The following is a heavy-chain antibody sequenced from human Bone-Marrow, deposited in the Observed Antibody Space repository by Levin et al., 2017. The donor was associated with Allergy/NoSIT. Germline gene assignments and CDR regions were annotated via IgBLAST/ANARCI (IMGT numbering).Heavy chain of an antibody. CDR2: ISYDGSNK. D-gene: IGHD3-10*01. V-gene: IGHV3-30*18. CDR1: GFTFSSYG. CDR3: AKASSGSGSYPRGFDP. J-gene: IGHJ5*02. Sequence: GESLKISCAASGFTFSSYGMHWVRQAPGKGLEWVAVISYDGSNKYYADSVKGRFTISRDNSKNTLYLQMNSLRAEDTAVYYCAKASSGSGSYPRGFDPWGQGTLVTVSS.